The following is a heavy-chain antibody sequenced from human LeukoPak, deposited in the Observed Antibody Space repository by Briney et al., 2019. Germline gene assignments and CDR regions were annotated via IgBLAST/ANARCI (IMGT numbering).Heavy chain of an antibody. V-gene: IGHV3-11*01. J-gene: IGHJ3*02. CDR2: ISSSGSTI. CDR1: GFTFSDYY. Sequence: GGSLRLSCAASGFTFSDYYMSWIRQAPGKGREWVSYISSSGSTIYYADSVKGRFTISRDNAKNSPYLQMNSLRAEDTAVYYCARGVVGATKAFDIWGQGTMVTVSS. D-gene: IGHD1-26*01. CDR3: ARGVVGATKAFDI.